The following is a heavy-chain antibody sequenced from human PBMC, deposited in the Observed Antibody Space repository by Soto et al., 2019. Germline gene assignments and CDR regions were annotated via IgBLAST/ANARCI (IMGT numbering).Heavy chain of an antibody. J-gene: IGHJ6*02. D-gene: IGHD3-10*01. CDR2: VSRLFGAA. V-gene: IGHV1-69*01. CDR1: GGSLKGYG. Sequence: QVQLVQSGAEVRKPGASVKVSCKASGGSLKGYGIGWVRQAPGQGLEWMGGVSRLFGAANYAQKFRGSDTSITDSATSTVNRELSSLTSEDTALYDGARVLYYASESHSPYAIDVWGPGNPVTFSS. CDR3: ARVLYYASESHSPYAIDV.